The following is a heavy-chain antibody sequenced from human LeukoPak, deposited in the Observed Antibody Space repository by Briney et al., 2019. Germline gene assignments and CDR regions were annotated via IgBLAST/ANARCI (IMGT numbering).Heavy chain of an antibody. CDR3: ARDRWGTGTTLAQTDYYYYYGMDV. CDR1: GFTFSSYA. V-gene: IGHV3-21*01. CDR2: ISSSSSYI. D-gene: IGHD1-7*01. J-gene: IGHJ6*02. Sequence: KPGGSLRLSCAASGFTFSSYAMSWVRQAPGKGLEWVSSISSSSSYIYYAESVKGRLIISRDNAKNSLYLQMNSLRAEDTAVYYCARDRWGTGTTLAQTDYYYYYGMDVWGQGTTVTVSS.